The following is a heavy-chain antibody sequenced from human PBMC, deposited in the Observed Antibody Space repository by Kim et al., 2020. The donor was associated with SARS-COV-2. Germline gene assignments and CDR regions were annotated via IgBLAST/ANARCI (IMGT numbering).Heavy chain of an antibody. Sequence: GGSLRLSCAASGFTFSAYCMTWVRQAPGRGLEWVSGISPSGGRTFYADSVKGRFTISRDNSKNTLYLQMNSLRAEDTAVYFCSRAFPLECFDIW. CDR1: GFTFSAYC. D-gene: IGHD3-3*01. CDR2: ISPSGGRT. V-gene: IGHV3-23*01. J-gene: IGHJ3*02. CDR3: SRAFPLECFDI.